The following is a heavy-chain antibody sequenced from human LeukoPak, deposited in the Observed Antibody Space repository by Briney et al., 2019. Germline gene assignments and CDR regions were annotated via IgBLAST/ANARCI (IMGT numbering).Heavy chain of an antibody. CDR2: MKGGGET. Sequence: GGSLRLSCAASGFSFTNYAMSWVRQAPARGPEWLSSMKGGGETFYADSVKGRFTPSRADSRNTVYLQLNNLRVEDTAIYYCARASCISTGDAVCWGQGTQVTVSS. D-gene: IGHD3-3*01. CDR3: ARASCISTGDAVC. V-gene: IGHV3-23*01. CDR1: GFSFTNYA. J-gene: IGHJ4*02.